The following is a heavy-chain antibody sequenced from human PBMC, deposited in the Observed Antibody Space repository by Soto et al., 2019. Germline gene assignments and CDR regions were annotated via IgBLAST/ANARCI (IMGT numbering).Heavy chain of an antibody. CDR3: ARDGPLYYGFWSGHYTRFDY. CDR1: GYTFTAYY. D-gene: IGHD3-3*01. Sequence: QVQLVESGADVKKPGASVKVSCKASGYTFTAYYMHWVRQAPGQGPEWMGWINPNGGGTNYAPKFQGRLTMTRDTSISTVYMELSRLTSDDTAVYYCARDGPLYYGFWSGHYTRFDYWGQGTLVTVSS. CDR2: INPNGGGT. V-gene: IGHV1-2*02. J-gene: IGHJ4*02.